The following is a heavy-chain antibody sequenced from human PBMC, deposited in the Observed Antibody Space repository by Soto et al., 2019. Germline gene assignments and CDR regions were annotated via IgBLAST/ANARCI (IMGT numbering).Heavy chain of an antibody. CDR2: ISGSGGST. Sequence: GGSLRLSCAASGFTFSSYAMSWVRQAPGKGLEWVSAISGSGGSTYYADSVKGRFTISRDNSKNTLYLQMNSLRAEDTAVYYCAKDGFIVGATPRICYFDYWGQGTLVTVSS. J-gene: IGHJ4*02. CDR1: GFTFSSYA. D-gene: IGHD1-26*01. CDR3: AKDGFIVGATPRICYFDY. V-gene: IGHV3-23*01.